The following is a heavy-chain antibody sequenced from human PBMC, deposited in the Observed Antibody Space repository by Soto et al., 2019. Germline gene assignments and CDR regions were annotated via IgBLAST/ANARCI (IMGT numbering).Heavy chain of an antibody. D-gene: IGHD2-15*01. CDR1: GFTFGSYS. J-gene: IGHJ3*02. Sequence: EVQLVESGGGLVQPGGSLRLSCAASGFTFGSYSMNWVRQAPGKGLEWVSYISSGTTTIYYAHSVKGRFTISRDDAKDSLYLQMNSLTAEDTAVYYCAREAAPEGEVDADDVFDIWGQGTTVAVSS. CDR3: AREAAPEGEVDADDVFDI. CDR2: ISSGTTTI. V-gene: IGHV3-48*01.